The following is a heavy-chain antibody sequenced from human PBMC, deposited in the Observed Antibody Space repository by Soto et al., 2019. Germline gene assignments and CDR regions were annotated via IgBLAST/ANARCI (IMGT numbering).Heavy chain of an antibody. CDR2: IDWDDDK. V-gene: IGHV2-70*01. CDR3: ARISVAGEFYYGMDV. Sequence: SGPTLVNPTQTLTLTCTFSGFSLSTSGMCVSWIRQPPGKALEWLALIDWDDDKYYSTSLKTRLTISKDTSKNQVVLTMTNMDPVDTATYYCARISVAGEFYYGMDVWGQGTTVTVSS. J-gene: IGHJ6*02. CDR1: GFSLSTSGMC. D-gene: IGHD6-19*01.